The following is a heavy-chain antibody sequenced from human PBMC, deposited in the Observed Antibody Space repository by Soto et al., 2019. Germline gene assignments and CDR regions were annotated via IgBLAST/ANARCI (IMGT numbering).Heavy chain of an antibody. D-gene: IGHD3-10*01. CDR2: ISSSSSYI. CDR3: ARVGYYGSGSYPVYYYGMDV. V-gene: IGHV3-21*01. CDR1: GFTFSSYS. Sequence: GGSLRLSCAASGFTFSSYSMNWVRQAPGKGLEWVSSISSSSSYIYYADSVKGRFTISRDNAKNSLYLQMNSLRAEDTAVYYCARVGYYGSGSYPVYYYGMDVWGQGTTVTFSS. J-gene: IGHJ6*02.